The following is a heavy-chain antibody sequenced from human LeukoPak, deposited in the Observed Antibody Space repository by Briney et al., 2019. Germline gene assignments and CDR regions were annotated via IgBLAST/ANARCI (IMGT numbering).Heavy chain of an antibody. CDR1: VGSFSGYY. CDR3: ATAGSVWPKVPFDY. D-gene: IGHD6-19*01. V-gene: IGHV4-34*01. CDR2: INHSGST. J-gene: IGHJ4*02. Sequence: SETLSLTCAVYVGSFSGYYWSWIRQPPGKGLEWIGEINHSGSTNYNPSLKSRVTISVDTSKNQFSLKLSSVTAADTAVYYCATAGSVWPKVPFDYWGQGTLVTVSS.